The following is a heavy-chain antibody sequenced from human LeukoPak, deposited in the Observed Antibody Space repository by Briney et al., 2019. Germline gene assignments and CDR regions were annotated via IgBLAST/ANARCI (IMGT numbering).Heavy chain of an antibody. Sequence: ASVKVSCKAFGYTFIGYYMHWARQAPGQGLEWMGWINPNSGGTNYAQKFQGWVTMTRDTSTSTAYMELRSLRSDDTAVYYCARDSYSSGWYSPIDYWGQGTLVTVSS. CDR2: INPNSGGT. V-gene: IGHV1-2*04. J-gene: IGHJ4*02. D-gene: IGHD6-19*01. CDR1: GYTFIGYY. CDR3: ARDSYSSGWYSPIDY.